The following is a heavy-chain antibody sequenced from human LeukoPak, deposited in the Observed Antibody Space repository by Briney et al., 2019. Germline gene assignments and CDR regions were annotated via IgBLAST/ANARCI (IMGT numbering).Heavy chain of an antibody. J-gene: IGHJ4*02. CDR2: IWYDGINE. Sequence: GRSLRLSCAASGFTFSSSGMHWVRQAPGKGLEWVALIWYDGINEYYADSVKGRFTISRDNSKNTLYLQMNSLRAEDTAVYYCAPGGPGYYFDYWGQGTLVTVSS. CDR3: APGGPGYYFDY. D-gene: IGHD3-10*01. V-gene: IGHV3-33*01. CDR1: GFTFSSSG.